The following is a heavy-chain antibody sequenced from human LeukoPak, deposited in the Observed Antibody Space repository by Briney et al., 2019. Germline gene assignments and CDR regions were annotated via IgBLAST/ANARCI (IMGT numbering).Heavy chain of an antibody. Sequence: GGSLRLSCAASGFTFSSDWMSWVRQAPGKGLEWVSDINGSGGSTYYADSVKGRFTISRDNSKNTLYLQMNSLRAEDTAVYYCANPPTVTKIRIDSWGQGTLVTVSS. CDR2: INGSGGST. J-gene: IGHJ5*01. D-gene: IGHD4-17*01. CDR3: ANPPTVTKIRIDS. CDR1: GFTFSSDW. V-gene: IGHV3-23*01.